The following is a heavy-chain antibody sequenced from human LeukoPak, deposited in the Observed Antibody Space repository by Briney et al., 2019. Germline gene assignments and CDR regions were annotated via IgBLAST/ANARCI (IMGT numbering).Heavy chain of an antibody. CDR1: GFTFSTYA. J-gene: IGHJ4*02. Sequence: GGSLRLSCAASGFTFSTYAMNWVRQAPGKGLEWVAVISDDGRHNYYADSVKGRFTISRDNSKSTLYLQMNRLRVEDTAVYYCAKDSWSPQTYQLPSLFDYWGQGTLVTVSS. V-gene: IGHV3-30*04. D-gene: IGHD2-2*01. CDR2: ISDDGRHN. CDR3: AKDSWSPQTYQLPSLFDY.